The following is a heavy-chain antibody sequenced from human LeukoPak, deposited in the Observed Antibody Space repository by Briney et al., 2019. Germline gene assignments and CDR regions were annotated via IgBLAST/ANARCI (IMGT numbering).Heavy chain of an antibody. D-gene: IGHD1-26*01. Sequence: GASVKVSCKASGGTFSSYAISWVRQAPGQGLEWMGGIIPIFGTANYAQKFQGRVTITADESTSTAYMELSSLRSEDTAVYYCARETDRSGSYPREYNWFDPWGQGTLVTVSS. J-gene: IGHJ5*02. CDR3: ARETDRSGSYPREYNWFDP. CDR1: GGTFSSYA. V-gene: IGHV1-69*13. CDR2: IIPIFGTA.